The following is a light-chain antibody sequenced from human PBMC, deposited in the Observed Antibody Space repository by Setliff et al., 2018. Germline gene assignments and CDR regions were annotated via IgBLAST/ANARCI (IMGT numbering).Light chain of an antibody. CDR3: QSYDSSLSGYV. V-gene: IGLV1-40*01. J-gene: IGLJ1*01. Sequence: QSALAQPPSVSGAPGQRVPISCTGSSSNIGAGYDVHWYQQLPGTAPKLLIYGNSNRPSGAPDRFSGSKSGTSASLAITGLQAEDEADYYCQSYDSSLSGYVFGTGTKVTVL. CDR1: SSNIGAGYD. CDR2: GNS.